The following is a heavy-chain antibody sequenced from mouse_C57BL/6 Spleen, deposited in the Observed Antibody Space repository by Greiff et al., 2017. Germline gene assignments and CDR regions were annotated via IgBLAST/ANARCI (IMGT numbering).Heavy chain of an antibody. CDR2: IDPDTGGT. V-gene: IGHV1-15*01. D-gene: IGHD2-3*01. Sequence: VHLVESGAELVRPGASVTLSCKASGYTFTDYEMHWVKQTPVHGLEWIGAIDPDTGGTAYNQKFKGKAILTADKSSSTAYMELRSLTSEDSAVYYCTREDGYYPFAYWGQGTLVTVSA. J-gene: IGHJ3*01. CDR1: GYTFTDYE. CDR3: TREDGYYPFAY.